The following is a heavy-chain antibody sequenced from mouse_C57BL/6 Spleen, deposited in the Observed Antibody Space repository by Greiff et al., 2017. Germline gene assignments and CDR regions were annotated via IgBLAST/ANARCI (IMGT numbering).Heavy chain of an antibody. J-gene: IGHJ3*01. D-gene: IGHD4-1*01. Sequence: EASGIDFSRYWMSWVRRAPGKGLEWIGEINPDSSTINYAPSLKDKFIISRDNAKNTLYLQMSKVRSEDTALYYCARGGTGPAWFAYWGQGTLVTVSA. CDR2: INPDSSTI. V-gene: IGHV4-1*01. CDR3: ARGGTGPAWFAY. CDR1: GIDFSRYW.